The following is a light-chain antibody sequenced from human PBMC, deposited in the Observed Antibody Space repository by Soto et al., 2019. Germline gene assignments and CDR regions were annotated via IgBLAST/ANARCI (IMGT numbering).Light chain of an antibody. CDR2: GAS. CDR1: QSVSSN. J-gene: IGKJ2*01. Sequence: EIVMTQSPATLSVSPGERATLSCRASQSVSSNLAWYQHKPGQAPRLLIHGASTRATGLPARFSGSGAGTAFTLTISSLQSEDCAVYYCQQYENWPRTFGQGTKLEIK. CDR3: QQYENWPRT. V-gene: IGKV3-15*01.